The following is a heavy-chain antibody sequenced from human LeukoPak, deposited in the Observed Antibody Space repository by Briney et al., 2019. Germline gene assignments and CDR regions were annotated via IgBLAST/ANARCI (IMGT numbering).Heavy chain of an antibody. CDR3: ARDRTAAAGTMDFQH. V-gene: IGHV3-48*04. CDR2: ISSSSSTI. D-gene: IGHD6-13*01. J-gene: IGHJ1*01. Sequence: QTGGSLRLSCAASGFTFSSYSMNWVRQAPGKGLEWVSYISSSSSTIYYADSVKGRFTISRDNAKNSLYLQMNSLRAEDTAVYYCARDRTAAAGTMDFQHWGQGTLVTVSS. CDR1: GFTFSSYS.